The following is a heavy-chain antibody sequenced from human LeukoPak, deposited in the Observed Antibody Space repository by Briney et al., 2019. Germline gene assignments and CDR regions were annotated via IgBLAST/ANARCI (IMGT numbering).Heavy chain of an antibody. CDR3: AGATLNWFDP. J-gene: IGHJ5*02. V-gene: IGHV1-18*01. D-gene: IGHD1-26*01. CDR2: ISAYNGNT. CDR1: VYTFTSYG. Sequence: ASVKVSCKASVYTFTSYGISWVRQAPGQGLEWMRWISAYNGNTNYAQKLQGRVTMTTDTSTSTAYMELRSLRSDDTAVYYCAGATLNWFDPWGQGTLVTVSS.